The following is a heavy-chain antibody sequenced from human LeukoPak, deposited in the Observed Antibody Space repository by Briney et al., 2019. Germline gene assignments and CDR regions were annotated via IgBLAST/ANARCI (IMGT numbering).Heavy chain of an antibody. D-gene: IGHD6-6*01. V-gene: IGHV3-15*01. Sequence: PGGSLRLSCAASGFTFSNAWTSWVRQAPGKGLEWVGRIKSKTDGGTTDYAAPVKGRFTISRDDSKNTLYLQMNSLKTEDTAVYYCTTDRSSSSSGLGYWGQGTLVTVSS. CDR3: TTDRSSSSSGLGY. J-gene: IGHJ4*02. CDR1: GFTFSNAW. CDR2: IKSKTDGGTT.